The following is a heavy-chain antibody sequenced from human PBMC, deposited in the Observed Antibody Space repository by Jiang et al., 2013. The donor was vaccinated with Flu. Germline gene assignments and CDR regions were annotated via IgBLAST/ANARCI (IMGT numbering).Heavy chain of an antibody. CDR2: IYWDDDK. CDR3: AHRRREYSNSRWFDP. Sequence: KPTQTLTLTCTFSGFSLSTSGVGVGWIRQPPGKALEWLALIYWDDDKRYSPSLKSRLTITKDTSKNQVVLTMTNMDPVDTATYYCAHRRREYSNSRWFDPWGQGTLVTVSS. V-gene: IGHV2-5*02. J-gene: IGHJ5*02. D-gene: IGHD6-6*01. CDR1: GFSLSTSGVG.